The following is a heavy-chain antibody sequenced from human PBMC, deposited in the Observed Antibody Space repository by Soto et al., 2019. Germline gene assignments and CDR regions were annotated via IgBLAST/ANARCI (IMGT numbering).Heavy chain of an antibody. Sequence: SVKVSCKASGGTFSSYAISWVRQAPGQGLEWMGCIIPIFGTANYAQKFQGGVTITADESTSTAYMELSSLRSEDTAVYYCAREGGYYLYYFDYGGQGTLVTVSS. D-gene: IGHD3-22*01. CDR1: GGTFSSYA. CDR2: IIPIFGTA. V-gene: IGHV1-69*13. J-gene: IGHJ4*02. CDR3: AREGGYYLYYFDY.